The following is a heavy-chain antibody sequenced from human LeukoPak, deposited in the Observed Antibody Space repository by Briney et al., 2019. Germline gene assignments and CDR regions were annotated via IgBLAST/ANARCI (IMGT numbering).Heavy chain of an antibody. CDR3: ARDQARYDFWSRYFRY. CDR2: IKQDGSEK. D-gene: IGHD3-3*01. CDR1: GFTFSTYW. J-gene: IGHJ4*02. V-gene: IGHV3-7*01. Sequence: PGXXLXLSCADSGFTFSTYWMSWVRQAPGKGLEWVANIKQDGSEKYYVDSVKGRFTISRDNAKNSLYLQMNSLRAEDTAVYYCARDQARYDFWSRYFRYWGQGTLVTVSS.